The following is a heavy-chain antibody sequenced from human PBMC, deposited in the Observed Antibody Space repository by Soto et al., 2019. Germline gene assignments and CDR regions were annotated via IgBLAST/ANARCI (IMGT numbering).Heavy chain of an antibody. CDR2: INHSGST. Sequence: SDTLSLTCAVYGGSFSGYYWSWIRQPPGKGLEWIGEINHSGSTNYNPSLKSRVTISVDTSKNQFSLKLSSVTAADTAVYYCARKSGYSYGDLFDPWGQGTLVTVSS. J-gene: IGHJ5*02. CDR1: GGSFSGYY. CDR3: ARKSGYSYGDLFDP. D-gene: IGHD5-18*01. V-gene: IGHV4-34*01.